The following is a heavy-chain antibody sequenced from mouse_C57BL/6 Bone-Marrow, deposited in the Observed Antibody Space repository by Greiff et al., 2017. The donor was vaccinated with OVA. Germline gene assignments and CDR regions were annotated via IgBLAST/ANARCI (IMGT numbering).Heavy chain of an antibody. CDR1: GFTFSSYA. D-gene: IGHD2-1*01. CDR2: ISSGGDYI. CDR3: TRGLLWIWYFDV. J-gene: IGHJ1*03. Sequence: DVMLVESGEGLVKPGGSLKLSCAASGFTFSSYAMSWVRQTPEKRLEWVAYISSGGDYIYYADTVKGRFTISRDNARNTLYLQMSSLKSEDTAMYYCTRGLLWIWYFDVWGTGTTVTVSS. V-gene: IGHV5-9-1*02.